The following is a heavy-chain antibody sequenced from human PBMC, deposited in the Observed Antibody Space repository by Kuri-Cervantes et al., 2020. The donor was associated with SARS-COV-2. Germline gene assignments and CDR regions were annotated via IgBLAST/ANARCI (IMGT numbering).Heavy chain of an antibody. J-gene: IGHJ4*02. CDR1: GFTFSSHA. D-gene: IGHD3-16*01. CDR2: ISESGNIT. Sequence: GESLKISCAASGFTFSSHAMTWVRQAPGKGLEWVSGISESGNITDYTDSVKGRFTISRDSSKNTLYLQMDSLKVEDTAAYYCAKGGVLGQTLHFWGQGTLVTVSS. V-gene: IGHV3-23*01. CDR3: AKGGVLGQTLHF.